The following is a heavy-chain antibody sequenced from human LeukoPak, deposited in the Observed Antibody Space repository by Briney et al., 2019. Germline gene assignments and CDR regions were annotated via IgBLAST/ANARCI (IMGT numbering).Heavy chain of an antibody. CDR1: GGSISDYY. J-gene: IGHJ3*02. D-gene: IGHD2-8*02. CDR2: IHYSGST. V-gene: IGHV4-59*08. Sequence: SETLSLTCTVSGGSISDYYWSWIRQPPGRGLGWIGYIHYSGSTTYNPSLKSRVTISVDTSKNQCSLKMTSVTAADTAVYYCARQGPGGRAFDIWGQGTTVTVSS. CDR3: ARQGPGGRAFDI.